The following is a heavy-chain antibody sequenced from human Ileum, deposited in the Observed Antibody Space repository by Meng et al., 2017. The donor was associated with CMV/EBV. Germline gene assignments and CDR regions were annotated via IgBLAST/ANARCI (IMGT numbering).Heavy chain of an antibody. CDR1: GFTFSSYA. D-gene: IGHD2-15*01. CDR2: ISGSGGST. CDR3: VTGYWEDV. Sequence: GESLKISCAASGFTFSSYAMSWVRQAPGKGLEWVSAISGSGGSTYYADSVKGRFTISRDDSKSTLSLQMDSLKIEDTGVYYCVTGYWEDVWGQGTTVTVSS. V-gene: IGHV3-23*01. J-gene: IGHJ6*02.